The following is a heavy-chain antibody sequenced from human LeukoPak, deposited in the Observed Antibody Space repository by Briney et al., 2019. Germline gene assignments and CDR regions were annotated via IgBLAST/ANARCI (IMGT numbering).Heavy chain of an antibody. Sequence: NPGGSLRLSCAASGFTLSSYSMNWVRQAPGKGLEWVSSISRSGSYISYADSVKGRFTISGDNAKNSLYLQMNSLRAEDTAVYYCARDRNAIAVAGPFDYWGQGTLVTVSS. D-gene: IGHD6-19*01. J-gene: IGHJ4*02. CDR1: GFTLSSYS. CDR2: ISRSGSYI. V-gene: IGHV3-21*01. CDR3: ARDRNAIAVAGPFDY.